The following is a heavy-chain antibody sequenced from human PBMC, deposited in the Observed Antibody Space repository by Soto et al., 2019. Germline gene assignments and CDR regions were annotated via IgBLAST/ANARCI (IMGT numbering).Heavy chain of an antibody. CDR2: ISSSSSYI. Sequence: GGSLRLSCAASGFTFSSYSMNWVRQAPGKGLEWVSSISSSSSYIYYADSVKGRFTISRDNAKNSLYLQMNSLRAEDTAVYYCATSPYYYYGMXVWGQGTTVTVSS. CDR1: GFTFSSYS. CDR3: ATSPYYYYGMXV. V-gene: IGHV3-21*01. J-gene: IGHJ6*02.